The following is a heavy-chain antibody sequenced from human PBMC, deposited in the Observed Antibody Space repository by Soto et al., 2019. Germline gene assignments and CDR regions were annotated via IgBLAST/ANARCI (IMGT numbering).Heavy chain of an antibody. CDR1: GGSVSSDSYY. V-gene: IGHV4-61*01. CDR2: IYYSGTT. J-gene: IGHJ5*02. CDR3: ARGPPPNWFDP. Sequence: TVSGGSVSSDSYYWSWIRQPPGKGLEWIGFIYYSGTTNYNPSLKSRVMISLDTSKNQFSLKLSSVTAADTAIYYCARGPPPNWFDPWGQGTLVTVSS.